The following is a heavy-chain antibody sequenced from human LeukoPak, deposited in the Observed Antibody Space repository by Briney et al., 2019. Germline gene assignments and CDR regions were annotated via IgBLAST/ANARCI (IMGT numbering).Heavy chain of an antibody. V-gene: IGHV1-46*01. D-gene: IGHD3-22*01. CDR3: ARDYYDSSGYYYGY. J-gene: IGHJ4*02. CDR2: INPSGDST. CDR1: GGTFSSYA. Sequence: ASVKVSCKASGGTFSSYAISWVRQAPGQGLEWMGIINPSGDSTSYAQKFQGRVTMTRDTSTSTVYMELSSLRSEDTAVYYCARDYYDSSGYYYGYWGQGTLVTVSS.